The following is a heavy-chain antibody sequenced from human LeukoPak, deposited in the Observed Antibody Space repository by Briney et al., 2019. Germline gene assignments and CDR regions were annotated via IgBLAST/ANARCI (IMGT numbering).Heavy chain of an antibody. D-gene: IGHD5-12*01. J-gene: IGHJ4*02. CDR3: ARATRLIRGYSGYDDY. V-gene: IGHV3-21*01. Sequence: GGSLRLSCAASGFTFSSYWMNWVRQAPGKGLEWVSSISSSSSYIYYADSVKGRFTISRDNAKNSLYLQMNSLRAEDTAVYYCARATRLIRGYSGYDDYWGQGTLVTVSS. CDR2: ISSSSSYI. CDR1: GFTFSSYW.